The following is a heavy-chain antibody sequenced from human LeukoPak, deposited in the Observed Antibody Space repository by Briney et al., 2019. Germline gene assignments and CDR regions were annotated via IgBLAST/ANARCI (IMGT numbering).Heavy chain of an antibody. V-gene: IGHV3-48*04. CDR3: AGGRQWLEL. CDR2: IRSVDDIT. D-gene: IGHD6-19*01. CDR1: GFTFSSYT. J-gene: IGHJ4*02. Sequence: GGSLRLSCAASGFTFSSYTMNWVRQIPGKGLEWISRIRSVDDITYYADSVKGRFTISRDNTKSSLYLQMNSLRAEDTAVYYCAGGRQWLELWGQGTLVTVSS.